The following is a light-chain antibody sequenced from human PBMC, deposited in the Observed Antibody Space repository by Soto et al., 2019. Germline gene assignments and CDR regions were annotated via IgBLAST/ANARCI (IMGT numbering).Light chain of an antibody. Sequence: EIVLTQSPATLSLSPGERATLSCRASQSVGTYLAWYQQKPGQAPRLLIYDASNRATGIPARFSGSGSGTDFTLTISGLEPEDFAVYYCQQRTHWPPLTFGGGTKVEIK. V-gene: IGKV3-11*01. CDR3: QQRTHWPPLT. J-gene: IGKJ4*01. CDR2: DAS. CDR1: QSVGTY.